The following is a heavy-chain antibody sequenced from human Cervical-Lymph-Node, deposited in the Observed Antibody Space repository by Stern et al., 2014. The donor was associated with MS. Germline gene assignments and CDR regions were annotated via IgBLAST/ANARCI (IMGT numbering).Heavy chain of an antibody. CDR1: GGTFTNYA. CDR3: ARGSPYYDFWTTYYGHFEF. Sequence: VQLVESGAEVKRPGSSVKISCKTSGGTFTNYAFNWLRQAPGQGLEWIGGIIPIFDTANYAQNFHGRGTITADETHNTTYIDPSSLKSEDTAVYYCARGSPYYDFWTTYYGHFEFWGPGTLVTVSS. V-gene: IGHV1-69*01. CDR2: IIPIFDTA. D-gene: IGHD3-3*01. J-gene: IGHJ4*02.